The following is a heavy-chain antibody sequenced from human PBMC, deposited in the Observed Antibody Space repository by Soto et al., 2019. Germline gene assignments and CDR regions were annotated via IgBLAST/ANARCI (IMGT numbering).Heavy chain of an antibody. V-gene: IGHV4-59*01. J-gene: IGHJ6*03. CDR1: GGSISSYY. CDR3: ARAGYYDFWSGSPYYMDV. CDR2: IYYSGST. Sequence: SETLSLTCTVSGGSISSYYWSWIRQPPGKGLEWIGYIYYSGSTNYNPSLKSRVTISVDTSKNQFSLKLSSVTAADTAVYYCARAGYYDFWSGSPYYMDVWGKGTXVTVSS. D-gene: IGHD3-3*01.